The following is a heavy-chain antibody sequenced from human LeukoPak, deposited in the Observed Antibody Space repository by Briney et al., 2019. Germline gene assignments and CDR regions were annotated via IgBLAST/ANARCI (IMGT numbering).Heavy chain of an antibody. Sequence: PSETLSLTCTVSGGSISSSSYYWGWIRQSPGKGLEWIGSIYYSGHTYYNPSLKSRLTMSVDMSKEQFSLKLTSVTAADTAVYYCAKLHWNGVSWGQGTQVTVSS. J-gene: IGHJ4*02. CDR1: GGSISSSSYY. D-gene: IGHD1-1*01. V-gene: IGHV4-39*01. CDR2: IYYSGHT. CDR3: AKLHWNGVS.